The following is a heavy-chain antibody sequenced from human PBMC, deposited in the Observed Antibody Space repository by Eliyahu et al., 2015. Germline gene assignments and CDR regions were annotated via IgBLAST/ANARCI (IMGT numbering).Heavy chain of an antibody. J-gene: IGHJ6*02. CDR2: IWYDGSNK. D-gene: IGHD3-9*01. CDR1: SYG. Sequence: SYGMHWVRQAPGTGLEWVAVIWYDGSNKYYGDSVKGRFTXSRDXSKNTLFLQMNSLRAEDTAVYYCAXDDGVXTGXYSSDYHHXYGMDVWGQGTTVTVSS. V-gene: IGHV3-33*01. CDR3: AXDDGVXTGXYSSDYHHXYGMDV.